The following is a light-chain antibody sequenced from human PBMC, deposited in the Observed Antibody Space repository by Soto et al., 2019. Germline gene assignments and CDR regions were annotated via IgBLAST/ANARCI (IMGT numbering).Light chain of an antibody. CDR1: SSDVGGYNY. CDR2: DVS. CDR3: SSYATGDTQV. J-gene: IGLJ2*01. V-gene: IGLV2-14*03. Sequence: QSALTQPASVSGSPGQSITVSRIGTSSDVGGYNYVSWYQQHPGKAPKLMIHDVSDRPSGVSNRFSDSKSGNTASLTISGLQAEDEAYYYCSSYATGDTQVFGGGSKLTVL.